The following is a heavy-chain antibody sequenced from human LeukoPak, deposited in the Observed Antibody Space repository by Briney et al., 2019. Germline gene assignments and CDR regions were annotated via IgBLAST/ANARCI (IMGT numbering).Heavy chain of an antibody. V-gene: IGHV4-34*01. CDR3: ASLGEVVFGMDV. J-gene: IGHJ6*02. CDR1: GGSFSGYY. Sequence: SETLSLTCAVYGGSFSGYYWSWIRQPPGKGLEWIGSIYYSGSTYYNPSLKSRVTISVDTSKNQFSLKLSSVTAADTAVYYCASLGEVVFGMDVWGQGTTVTVSS. CDR2: IYYSGST. D-gene: IGHD6-6*01.